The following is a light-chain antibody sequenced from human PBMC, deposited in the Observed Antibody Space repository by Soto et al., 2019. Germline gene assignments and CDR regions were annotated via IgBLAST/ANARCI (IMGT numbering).Light chain of an antibody. CDR1: QDISNY. Sequence: DIQMTQSPSSLSASVGDRVTITCQASQDISNYLNWYQQKPGKAPKLLIYDASTLQSGVPSRFSGSGSGTDFTLTISCLQSEDFATYYCQQYYSYPSLTFGGGTKVDIK. CDR2: DAS. V-gene: IGKV1-33*01. J-gene: IGKJ4*01. CDR3: QQYYSYPSLT.